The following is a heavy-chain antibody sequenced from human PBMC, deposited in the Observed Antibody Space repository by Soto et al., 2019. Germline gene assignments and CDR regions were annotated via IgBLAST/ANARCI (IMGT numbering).Heavy chain of an antibody. CDR1: GGSISSSSYY. CDR2: IYYSGST. D-gene: IGHD6-19*01. CDR3: ARRPGSYSSGWFYFDY. V-gene: IGHV4-39*01. J-gene: IGHJ4*02. Sequence: SETLSLTCTVSGGSISSSSYYWGWIRQPPGKGLEWIGSIYYSGSTYYNPSLKSRVTISVDTSKNQFSLKLSSVTAADTAVYYCARRPGSYSSGWFYFDYWGQGTLVTVSS.